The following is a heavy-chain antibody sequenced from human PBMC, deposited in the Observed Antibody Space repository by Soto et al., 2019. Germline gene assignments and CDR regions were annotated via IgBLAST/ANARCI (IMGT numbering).Heavy chain of an antibody. J-gene: IGHJ6*02. D-gene: IGHD4-17*01. CDR3: ARGGNRRLRHYYYYGMDV. CDR1: GYTFTSCD. V-gene: IGHV1-8*01. CDR2: MNPNSGNT. Sequence: ASVKVSCKASGYTFTSCDINWVRQATGQGLEWMGWMNPNSGNTGYAQKFQGRVTMTRNTSISTAYMELSSLRSEDTAVYYCARGGNRRLRHYYYYGMDVWGQGTTVTVSS.